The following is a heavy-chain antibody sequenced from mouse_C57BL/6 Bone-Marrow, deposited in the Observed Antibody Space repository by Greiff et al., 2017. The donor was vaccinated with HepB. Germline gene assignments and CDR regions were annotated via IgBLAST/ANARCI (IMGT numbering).Heavy chain of an antibody. J-gene: IGHJ4*01. V-gene: IGHV5-17*01. CDR2: ISSGSSTI. Sequence: EVKLMESGGGLVKPGGSLKLSCAASGFTFSDYGMHWVRQAPEKGLEWVAYISSGSSTIYYADTVKGRFTIYRDNAKNTLFLQMTSLRSEDTAMYYCARAIYYGNYVDYAMDYWGQGTSVTVSS. CDR1: GFTFSDYG. CDR3: ARAIYYGNYVDYAMDY. D-gene: IGHD2-1*01.